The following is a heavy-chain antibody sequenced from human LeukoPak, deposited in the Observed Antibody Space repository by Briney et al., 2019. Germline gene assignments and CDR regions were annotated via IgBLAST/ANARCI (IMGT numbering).Heavy chain of an antibody. CDR2: ISSNDNTI. J-gene: IGHJ6*03. Sequence: GGSLRLSCAASGFTFSSYEMNWVRQAPGKGLEWVSYISSNDNTIYYAGSVKGRFTISRDNAKNSLYLQMNSLRAEDTAVYYCARDQVLTGYYYYYMDVWGKGTTVTISS. CDR1: GFTFSSYE. V-gene: IGHV3-48*03. CDR3: ARDQVLTGYYYYYMDV. D-gene: IGHD7-27*01.